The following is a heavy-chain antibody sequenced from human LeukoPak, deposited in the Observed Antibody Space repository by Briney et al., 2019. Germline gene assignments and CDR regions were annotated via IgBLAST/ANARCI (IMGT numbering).Heavy chain of an antibody. CDR2: INSDGSST. CDR3: ARVRDYGEAGDY. CDR1: GFTFSTYG. J-gene: IGHJ4*02. D-gene: IGHD4-17*01. Sequence: GRSLRLSCAASGFTFSTYGMHWVRQAPGKGLVWVSRINSDGSSTSYADSVKGRFTISRDNAKNTLYLQKNSLRAEDTAVYYCARVRDYGEAGDYWGQGTLVTVSS. V-gene: IGHV3-74*01.